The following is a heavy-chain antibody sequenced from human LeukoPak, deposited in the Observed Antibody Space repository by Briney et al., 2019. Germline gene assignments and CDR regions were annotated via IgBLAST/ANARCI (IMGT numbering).Heavy chain of an antibody. CDR2: ISAYNGNT. J-gene: IGHJ4*02. CDR3: ARVDPPDDSSGYYYGFDY. D-gene: IGHD3-22*01. CDR1: GYTFTSYG. V-gene: IGHV1-18*01. Sequence: ASVKVSCKASGYTFTSYGISWVRQAPGQGLEWMGWISAYNGNTNYAQKLQGRVTMTTGTSTSTAYMELRSLRSDDTAVYYCARVDPPDDSSGYYYGFDYWGQGTLVTVSS.